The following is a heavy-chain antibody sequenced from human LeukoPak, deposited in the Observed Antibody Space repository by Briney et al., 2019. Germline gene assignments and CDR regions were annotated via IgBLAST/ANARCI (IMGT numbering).Heavy chain of an antibody. Sequence: SVKVSCKASGGTFGSYAISWVRQAPGQGLEWMGRIIPIFGIANYAQKFQGRVTITADKSTSTAYMELSSLRSEDTAVYYCASGYYYDSSGYDLESYFDYWGQGTLVTVSS. D-gene: IGHD3-22*01. CDR2: IIPIFGIA. CDR1: GGTFGSYA. V-gene: IGHV1-69*04. CDR3: ASGYYYDSSGYDLESYFDY. J-gene: IGHJ4*02.